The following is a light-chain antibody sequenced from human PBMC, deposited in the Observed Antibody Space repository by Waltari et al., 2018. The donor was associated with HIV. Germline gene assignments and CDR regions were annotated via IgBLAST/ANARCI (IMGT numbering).Light chain of an antibody. V-gene: IGLV4-69*01. CDR1: SGHSSHA. CDR2: LNSDGSH. Sequence: QLVLTQSPSASASLGASVKLTCTLSSGHSSHAIAWHQQQPEKGPRYLMKLNSDGSHSKGDGIPDRFSGSSSGAERYLTISSLQSEDEADYYCQTWDTGILFGGGTKLTVL. J-gene: IGLJ2*01. CDR3: QTWDTGIL.